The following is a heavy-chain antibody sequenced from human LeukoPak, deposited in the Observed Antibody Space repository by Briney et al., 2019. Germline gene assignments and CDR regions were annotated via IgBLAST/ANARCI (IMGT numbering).Heavy chain of an antibody. D-gene: IGHD1-26*01. CDR2: IYYDGSNQ. CDR1: GLRFRNYG. CDR3: ATDRNSGKYYDY. Sequence: GGSLRLSCVVSGLRFRNYGMHWVRQAPGKGLEWVAVIYYDGSNQYYADSVRGRFTVSRDNAKNTLYLQMDSLRAEDTAVYYCATDRNSGKYYDYWGQGTLVTVSS. J-gene: IGHJ4*02. V-gene: IGHV3-33*01.